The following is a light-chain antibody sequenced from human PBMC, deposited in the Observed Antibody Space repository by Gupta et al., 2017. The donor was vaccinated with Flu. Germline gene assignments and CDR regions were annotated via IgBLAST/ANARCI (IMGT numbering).Light chain of an antibody. Sequence: QTVVTQEPSLTVSPGGTVTLTCTSSTGAVSTLYSPNWFQQKPGQVPRSLIYGTSNKYSWTPDRFSGSLLGGKAALTLSGAQPEDEADYYCLLNFSGEEVFGGGTKLTVL. CDR3: LLNFSGEEV. CDR1: TGAVSTLYS. J-gene: IGLJ3*02. V-gene: IGLV7-43*01. CDR2: GTS.